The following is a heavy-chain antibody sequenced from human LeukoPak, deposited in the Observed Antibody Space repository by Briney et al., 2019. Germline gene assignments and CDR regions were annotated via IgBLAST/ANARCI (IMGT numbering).Heavy chain of an antibody. CDR3: ARRGLMVTANYYYYYMDV. CDR1: GYTFTSYG. D-gene: IGHD2-21*02. Sequence: ASVKVSCKASGYTFTSYGISWVRQAPGQGLEWMGWISAYNGNTNYAQKLQGRVTMTTDTSTSTAYMELRSLRSEDTAVYYCARRGLMVTANYYYYYMDVWGKGTTVTVSS. V-gene: IGHV1-18*01. CDR2: ISAYNGNT. J-gene: IGHJ6*03.